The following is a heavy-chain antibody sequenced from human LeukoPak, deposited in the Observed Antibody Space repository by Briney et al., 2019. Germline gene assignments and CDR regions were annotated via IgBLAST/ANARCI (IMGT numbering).Heavy chain of an antibody. D-gene: IGHD6-19*01. CDR1: GGSISSYY. CDR2: IYYSGST. V-gene: IGHV4-59*08. J-gene: IGHJ3*02. CDR3: ARHIVGIAVAANAFDI. Sequence: PSETLSLTCTVSGGSISSYYWSWIRQPPGKGLEWIGYIYYSGSTNYNPSLKSRVTISVDTSKNQFSLKLSSVTAADTAVYYCARHIVGIAVAANAFDIWGQGTMVTVSS.